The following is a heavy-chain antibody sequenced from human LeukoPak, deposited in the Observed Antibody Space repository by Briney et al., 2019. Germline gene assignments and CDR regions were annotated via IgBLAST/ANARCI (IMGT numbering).Heavy chain of an antibody. CDR3: ARYIAVAGLDAFDI. Sequence: SETLSLTCTVSGGSINSYYWNWIRQPPGKGLEWIGYIYYTGSTNYNPSLKSRVTISVDTSKNQFSLKLSSVTAADTAVYYCARYIAVAGLDAFDIWGQGTMVTVSS. CDR2: IYYTGST. CDR1: GGSINSYY. D-gene: IGHD6-19*01. V-gene: IGHV4-59*08. J-gene: IGHJ3*02.